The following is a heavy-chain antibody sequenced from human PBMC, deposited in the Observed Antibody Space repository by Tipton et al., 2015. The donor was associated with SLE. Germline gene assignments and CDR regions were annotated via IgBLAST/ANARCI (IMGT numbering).Heavy chain of an antibody. V-gene: IGHV1-18*01. CDR3: ARGYCSSTSCYHYGLDV. Sequence: QSGAEVKEPGASVKVSCKASGYTFLNYGINWVRQAPGQGLEWMGWISSYIGNTNYAQKFQGRVTMTTDTSTSTAFMELRSLRSDDTAVYYCARGYCSSTSCYHYGLDVWGQGTTVTVSS. J-gene: IGHJ6*02. CDR1: GYTFLNYG. CDR2: ISSYIGNT. D-gene: IGHD2-2*01.